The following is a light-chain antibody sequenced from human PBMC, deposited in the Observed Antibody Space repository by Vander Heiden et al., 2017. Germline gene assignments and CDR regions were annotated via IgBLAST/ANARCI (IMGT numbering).Light chain of an antibody. CDR2: GAS. J-gene: IGKJ1*01. V-gene: IGKV3-20*01. CDR1: QGVISRY. Sequence: DILLTQPPGTLSLSPGERATLSCRASQGVISRYLASYQQKPGQAPRLLIYGASSRTADTPDRFSGSGSGTDFTLTISGLEPEDSAVYYCQQCGSSPPWTFGQGTTVEIK. CDR3: QQCGSSPPWT.